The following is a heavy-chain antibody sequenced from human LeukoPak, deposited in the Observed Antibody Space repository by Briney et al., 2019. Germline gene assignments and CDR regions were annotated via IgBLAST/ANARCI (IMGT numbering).Heavy chain of an antibody. CDR2: INPNSGNT. V-gene: IGHV1-8*03. Sequence: GASVKVSCKASGYTYTSYHINWVGQATGQGLEWMGWINPNSGNTGYAQKFQGRVTITRNTSISTAYMELSSLRSEDTAVYYFARGRKHNWNGLNYWGQGTLVTVSS. J-gene: IGHJ4*02. D-gene: IGHD1-1*01. CDR3: ARGRKHNWNGLNY. CDR1: GYTYTSYH.